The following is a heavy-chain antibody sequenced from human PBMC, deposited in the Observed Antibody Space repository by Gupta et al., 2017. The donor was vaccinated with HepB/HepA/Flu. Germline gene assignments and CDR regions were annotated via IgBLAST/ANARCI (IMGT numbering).Heavy chain of an antibody. J-gene: IGHJ3*02. V-gene: IGHV3-20*04. CDR2: INWNGGST. D-gene: IGHD2-2*01. CDR1: GFTFDEYG. CDR3: ARDSPAGERCDI. Sequence: EVQLVESGGGVVRPVGSLRLSCAASGFTFDEYGMSWVRQAPGKGLEWVSGINWNGGSTGEADSVKGRFTISRDNAKKSMYLKLKRLRAEDTALYYCARDSPAGERCDIWGQGTMVTVSS.